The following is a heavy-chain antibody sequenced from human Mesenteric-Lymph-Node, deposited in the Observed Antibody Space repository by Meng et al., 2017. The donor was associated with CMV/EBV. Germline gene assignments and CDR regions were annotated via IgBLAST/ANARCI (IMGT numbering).Heavy chain of an antibody. CDR1: GFTFSSYW. D-gene: IGHD2-21*01. CDR3: ARDTPYCGGDCYYDY. CDR2: IKQDGSEK. J-gene: IGHJ4*02. Sequence: GGSLRLSCAASGFTFSSYWMSWVRQAPGKGLEWVANIKQDGSEKYYVDSVKGRFTISRDNAKNTLYLQMNSLRAEDTAVYYCARDTPYCGGDCYYDYWGQGTLVTVSS. V-gene: IGHV3-7*01.